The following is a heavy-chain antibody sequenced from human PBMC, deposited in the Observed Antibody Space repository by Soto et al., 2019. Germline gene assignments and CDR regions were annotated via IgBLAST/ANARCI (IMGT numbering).Heavy chain of an antibody. D-gene: IGHD2-15*01. J-gene: IGHJ4*02. CDR1: GGSISSYY. Sequence: HVQLQESGPGLVKPSETLSLTCTVSGGSISSYYWSWIRQPPGKGLEWIGYIYYSGSTNYNPALSSRVTISVDAAKNQFCLELSSVTAADTAVYYCAREGGGSYSFDYSGQGTLVTVSS. V-gene: IGHV4-59*01. CDR3: AREGGGSYSFDY. CDR2: IYYSGST.